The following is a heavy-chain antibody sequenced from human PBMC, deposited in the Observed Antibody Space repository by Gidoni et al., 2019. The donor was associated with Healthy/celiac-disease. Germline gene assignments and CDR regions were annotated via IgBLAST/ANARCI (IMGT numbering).Heavy chain of an antibody. D-gene: IGHD4-17*01. Sequence: QVQLVASGGGFVKPGGSLRLSCAASGFTFSDYYMSWIRQAPGKGLEWVSYISSSSSYTNYADAVKGRFTISRDNAKNSLYLQMNSLRAEDTAVYYCARGLLGLGSDMDVWGKGTTVTVSS. CDR3: ARGLLGLGSDMDV. CDR2: ISSSSSYT. V-gene: IGHV3-11*06. J-gene: IGHJ6*03. CDR1: GFTFSDYY.